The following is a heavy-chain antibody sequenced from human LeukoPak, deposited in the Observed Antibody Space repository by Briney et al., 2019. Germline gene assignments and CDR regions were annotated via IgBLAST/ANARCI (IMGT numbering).Heavy chain of an antibody. Sequence: ASVKVSFKASGYTFTSYGISWVRQAPGQGLEWMGWISAYNGNTNYAQKLQGRVTMTTDTSTSTAYMELRSLRSDDTAVYYCARIKNNYYDSSGYYYDAFDIWGQGTMVTVSS. D-gene: IGHD3-22*01. V-gene: IGHV1-18*01. CDR3: ARIKNNYYDSSGYYYDAFDI. CDR1: GYTFTSYG. J-gene: IGHJ3*02. CDR2: ISAYNGNT.